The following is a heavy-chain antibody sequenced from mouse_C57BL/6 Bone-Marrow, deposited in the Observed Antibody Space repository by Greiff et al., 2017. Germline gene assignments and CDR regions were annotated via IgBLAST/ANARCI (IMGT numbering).Heavy chain of an antibody. CDR1: GYTFTSYW. J-gene: IGHJ2*01. D-gene: IGHD2-1*01. V-gene: IGHV1-52*01. CDR3: ARRGFYYYYFDY. CDR2: IDPSDSET. Sequence: VQLQQPGAELVRPGSSVKLSCKASGYTFTSYWMHWVKQRPIQGLEWIGNIDPSDSETHYNQKFKDKATLTVDKSSSTAYMQLSSLTSEDSAVYYCARRGFYYYYFDYWGQGTTLTVSS.